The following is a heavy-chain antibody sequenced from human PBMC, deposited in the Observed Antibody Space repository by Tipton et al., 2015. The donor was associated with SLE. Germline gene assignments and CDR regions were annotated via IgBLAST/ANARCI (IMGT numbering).Heavy chain of an antibody. CDR1: GFTFSSYA. D-gene: IGHD6-13*01. CDR3: ARCLQDSPSSWYGGYYFDY. V-gene: IGHV3-23*01. CDR2: ISGSGGST. J-gene: IGHJ4*02. Sequence: SLRLSCAASGFTFSSYAMSWVRQAPGKGLEWVSAISGSGGSTYYADSVKGRFTISRDNSKNTLYLQMNSLRAEDTAVYYCARCLQDSPSSWYGGYYFDYWGQGTLVTVSS.